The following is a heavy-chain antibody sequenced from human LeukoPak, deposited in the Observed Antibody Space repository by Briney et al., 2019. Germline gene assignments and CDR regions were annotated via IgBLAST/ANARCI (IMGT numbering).Heavy chain of an antibody. J-gene: IGHJ4*02. CDR2: IYGSGST. Sequence: SETLSLTCTVSGGSISNYYWSRIRQPAGKGLEWIGRIYGSGSTDYNPSLKSRVTMSLDTSKNQFSLKLSSVTAADTAIYYCARGSGSSTVTPFDYWGQGTLVTVSS. D-gene: IGHD4-17*01. CDR1: GGSISNYY. CDR3: ARGSGSSTVTPFDY. V-gene: IGHV4-4*07.